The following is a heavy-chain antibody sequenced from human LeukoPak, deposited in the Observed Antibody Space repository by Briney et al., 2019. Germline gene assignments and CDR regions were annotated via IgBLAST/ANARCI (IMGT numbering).Heavy chain of an antibody. Sequence: SQTLSLTCAVSGGSIGSGVYSLSWVRQPPGKGLEWIGYIHLSGSTFYNPSLMSRVTISIDRSKNQYSLKLTSVTAADTAVYYCARADFLGSGSPPGLMDVWGQGTTVTVSS. V-gene: IGHV4-30-2*01. CDR3: ARADFLGSGSPPGLMDV. CDR2: IHLSGST. D-gene: IGHD3-10*01. J-gene: IGHJ6*01. CDR1: GGSIGSGVYS.